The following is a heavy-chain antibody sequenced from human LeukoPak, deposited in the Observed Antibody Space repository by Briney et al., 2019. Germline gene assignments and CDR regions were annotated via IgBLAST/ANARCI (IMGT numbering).Heavy chain of an antibody. CDR1: GFTFSSYG. Sequence: PGGSLRLSCAASGFTFSSYGMHWVRQAPGKGLEWVAVIWYDGSNKYYADSVEGRFTISRDNSKNTLYLQMNSLRAEDTAVYYCAREAFVPAAIAHPSYYYYYMDVWGKGTTVTVSS. CDR3: AREAFVPAAIAHPSYYYYYMDV. CDR2: IWYDGSNK. J-gene: IGHJ6*03. V-gene: IGHV3-33*01. D-gene: IGHD2-2*01.